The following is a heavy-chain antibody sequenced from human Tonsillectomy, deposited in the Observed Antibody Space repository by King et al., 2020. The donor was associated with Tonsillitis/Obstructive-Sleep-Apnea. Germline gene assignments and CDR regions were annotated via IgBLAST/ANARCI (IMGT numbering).Heavy chain of an antibody. CDR1: GGSISSYY. J-gene: IGHJ4*02. CDR3: AREGAYPAPYYFDY. CDR2: IYYSGST. V-gene: IGHV4-59*01. Sequence: VQLQESGPGLVKPSETLSLTCTVSGGSISSYYWSWIRPPPGKGLEWIGYIYYSGSTNYNPSLKSRVTISVDTSKNQFSLKLSSVTAADTAVYYCAREGAYPAPYYFDYWGQGTLVTVSS. D-gene: IGHD2-2*01.